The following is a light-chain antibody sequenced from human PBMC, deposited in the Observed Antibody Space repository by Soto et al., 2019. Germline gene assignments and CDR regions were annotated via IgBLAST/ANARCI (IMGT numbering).Light chain of an antibody. CDR1: QSISSW. CDR3: QQYSSYWT. Sequence: DIQMTQSPSTLSASVGDRVTITCRASQSISSWLAWYQQKPGKAPKLLIYKASNLESGAPSRFSGSGSGTEFTLTISSLQPDDSATYYCQQYSSYWTFGQGTKV. J-gene: IGKJ1*01. V-gene: IGKV1-5*03. CDR2: KAS.